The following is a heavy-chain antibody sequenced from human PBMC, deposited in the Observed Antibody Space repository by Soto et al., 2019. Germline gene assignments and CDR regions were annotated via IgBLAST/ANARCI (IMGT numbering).Heavy chain of an antibody. J-gene: IGHJ5*02. CDR2: ISSSSSTI. V-gene: IGHV3-48*01. CDR3: ARDWYSSSYSWFDP. CDR1: GFTFSTYS. D-gene: IGHD6-6*01. Sequence: QPGGSLRLSCAASGFTFSTYSMNWVRQAPGKGLEWVSYISSSSSTIYYAGSVKGRFPVSRDNAKNSLYLQMNSLRAEDTAVYYCARDWYSSSYSWFDPWGQGTLVTVSS.